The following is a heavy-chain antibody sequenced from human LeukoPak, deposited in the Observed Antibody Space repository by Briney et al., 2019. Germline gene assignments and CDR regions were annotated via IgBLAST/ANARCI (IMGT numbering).Heavy chain of an antibody. D-gene: IGHD3-22*01. V-gene: IGHV3-33*06. CDR1: GFTFSSYG. J-gene: IGHJ4*02. Sequence: PGRSLRLSCAASGFTFSSYGMHWFRQAPGKGLEWVAVIWYDGSNKYYADSVKGRFTISRDNSKNTLYLQMNSLRAEDTAVYYCAKDGVDSSLDFDYWGQGTLVTVSS. CDR3: AKDGVDSSLDFDY. CDR2: IWYDGSNK.